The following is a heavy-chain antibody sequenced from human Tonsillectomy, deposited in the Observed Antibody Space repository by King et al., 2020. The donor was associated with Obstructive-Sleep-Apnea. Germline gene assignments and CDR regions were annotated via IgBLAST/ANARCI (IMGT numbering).Heavy chain of an antibody. J-gene: IGHJ4*02. D-gene: IGHD3-9*01. CDR2: ISGGGNLI. CDR1: EFTFSTYS. Sequence: VQLVESGGGLVQPGGSLRLSCAASEFTFSTYSMNWVRQAPGKGREWVSYISGGGNLIYYADSVRGRFTISRDNARNSLYLQMNSLRTEDTAIYYCARDKDWSFDYWGQGTLVTVSS. CDR3: ARDKDWSFDY. V-gene: IGHV3-48*04.